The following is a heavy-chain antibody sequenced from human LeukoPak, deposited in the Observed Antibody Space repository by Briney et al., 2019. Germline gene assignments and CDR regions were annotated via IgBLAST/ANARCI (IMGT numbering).Heavy chain of an antibody. J-gene: IGHJ4*02. CDR3: ARTGDSSGYAYYFDY. Sequence: SETLSLTCTVSGVSISGYYWSWIRQPPGKGLEWIGYIYDNGRFNYNPSLKSRVTISIDTSKNRFSLGLRSVTAADTAVYYCARTGDSSGYAYYFDYWGQGTLVTVTS. CDR2: IYDNGRF. CDR1: GVSISGYY. V-gene: IGHV4-59*01. D-gene: IGHD3-22*01.